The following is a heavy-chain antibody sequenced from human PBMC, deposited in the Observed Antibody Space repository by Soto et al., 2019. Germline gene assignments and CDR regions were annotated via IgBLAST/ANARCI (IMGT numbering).Heavy chain of an antibody. CDR2: IFPSGTT. J-gene: IGHJ4*02. V-gene: IGHV4-30-2*01. CDR1: GGSLSGATYS. CDR3: ARSREFDY. Sequence: SETLSLTCGVSGGSLSGATYSWNWLRQPPGKGLEWIGYIFPSGTTYYNPSLKSRVTISIVVSKNQFSLSQRSLTAEDTAVYYCARSREFDYWSQGTLVTVSS.